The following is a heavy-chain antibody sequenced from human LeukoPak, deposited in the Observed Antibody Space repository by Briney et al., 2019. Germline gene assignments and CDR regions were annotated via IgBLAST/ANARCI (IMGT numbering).Heavy chain of an antibody. CDR2: IYSGGST. J-gene: IGHJ6*03. Sequence: GGSLRLSCAASGFTVSSKYMNWVRQAPGKGLEGVSVIYSGGSTYYADSVKGRFTISRDNSKNTLYLQMNSLRAEDTAVYYCARAIFFGAPDYYMDVWGKGTTVTISS. CDR1: GFTVSSKY. V-gene: IGHV3-66*01. CDR3: ARAIFFGAPDYYMDV. D-gene: IGHD3-10*01.